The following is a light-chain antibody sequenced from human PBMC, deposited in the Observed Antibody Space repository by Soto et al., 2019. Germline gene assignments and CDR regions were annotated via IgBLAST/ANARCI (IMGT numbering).Light chain of an antibody. CDR3: QQFGSSLTWT. V-gene: IGKV3-20*01. Sequence: EIVLTQSPGTLSLSPGERATLSCRASQSVSSSYLAWYQQKPGQAPRLLIYAASSRATGIPDRFSGSGSGTDFTLTISRLEPEDFAVYYCQQFGSSLTWTFGQGTKVDSK. J-gene: IGKJ1*01. CDR1: QSVSSSY. CDR2: AAS.